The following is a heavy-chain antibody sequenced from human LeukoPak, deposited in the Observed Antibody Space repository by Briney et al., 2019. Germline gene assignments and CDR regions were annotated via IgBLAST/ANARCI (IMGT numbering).Heavy chain of an antibody. CDR3: AKGQWLVNNWFDP. CDR2: ISGSGDST. CDR1: GFTFSSYA. J-gene: IGHJ5*02. D-gene: IGHD6-19*01. Sequence: GGSLRLSCAASGFTFSSYAMSWVRQAPGKGLQWASAISGSGDSTYYADSVKGRFTISRDNSKNTLYLQMNSLRAEDTAVYYCAKGQWLVNNWFDPWGQGTLVTVSS. V-gene: IGHV3-23*01.